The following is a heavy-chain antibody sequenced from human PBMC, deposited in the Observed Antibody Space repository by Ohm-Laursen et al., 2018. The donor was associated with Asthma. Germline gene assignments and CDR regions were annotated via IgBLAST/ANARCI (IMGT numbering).Heavy chain of an antibody. Sequence: ESLKISCKGSGYSFTSYWIGWVGQMPGKGLEWMGIIYPGDSDTRYSPSFQGQVTISADKSISTAYLQWSSLKASDTAMYYCASGTDYSNYWVYFDYWGQGTLVTVSS. J-gene: IGHJ4*02. CDR2: IYPGDSDT. CDR1: GYSFTSYW. V-gene: IGHV5-51*01. D-gene: IGHD4-11*01. CDR3: ASGTDYSNYWVYFDY.